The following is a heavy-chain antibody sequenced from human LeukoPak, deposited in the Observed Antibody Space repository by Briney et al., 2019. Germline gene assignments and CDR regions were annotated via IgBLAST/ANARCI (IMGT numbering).Heavy chain of an antibody. CDR3: ARSRGGSSWFNYFDS. D-gene: IGHD6-13*01. CDR2: INPNSGGT. V-gene: IGHV1-2*02. J-gene: IGHJ4*02. CDR1: GYTFTGYY. Sequence: ASVKVSCKASGYTFTGYYMHWVRQAPGQGLEWMGWINPNSGGTNYAQKFQGRVTMTRDTSISTAYMELSRLRSDDTAVYYCARSRGGSSWFNYFDSWGQGALVTVSS.